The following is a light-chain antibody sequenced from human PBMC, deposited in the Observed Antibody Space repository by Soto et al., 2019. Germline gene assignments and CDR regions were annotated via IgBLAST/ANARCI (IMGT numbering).Light chain of an antibody. CDR1: QGIGSA. CDR3: QQFKSFPLT. J-gene: IGKJ4*01. V-gene: IGKV1-13*02. CDR2: DAS. Sequence: AVQLTQSPSSLSASVGDRVTISCRASQGIGSALAWYQQNPGKAPKVLIYDASSLESGVPSRFSGSGSGTDFTLTISSLQPEDFASYYCQQFKSFPLTFGGGTKVEIK.